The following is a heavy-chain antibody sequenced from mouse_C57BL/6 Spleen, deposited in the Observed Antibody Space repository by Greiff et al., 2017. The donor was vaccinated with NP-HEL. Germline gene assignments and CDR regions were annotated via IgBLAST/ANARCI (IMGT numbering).Heavy chain of an antibody. CDR3: ANYSFGSLYYIGD. CDR1: GYTFTDYY. CDR2: INPNNGGT. D-gene: IGHD1-1*01. Sequence: VQLQQSGPELVKPGASVKISCKASGYTFTDYYMNWVKQRHGKSLEWIGDINPNNGGTSCNQKFKSKATLTVDKSSSTAYMELRSLTSEDSAVYYWANYSFGSLYYIGDWGQGTTQTVSS. J-gene: IGHJ2*01. V-gene: IGHV1-26*01.